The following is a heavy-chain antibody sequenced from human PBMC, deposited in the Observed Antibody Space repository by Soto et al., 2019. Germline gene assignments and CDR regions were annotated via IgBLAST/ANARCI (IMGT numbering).Heavy chain of an antibody. Sequence: SETLSLTCTVSGGSISSYYWSWIRQPAGKGLEWIGRIYTSGSTNYNPSLKSRVTMSVDTSKNQFSLKLSSVTAADTAVYYCARDSVRYDSSGYYYVPVDYWGQGTLVSVSS. CDR2: IYTSGST. J-gene: IGHJ4*02. V-gene: IGHV4-4*07. D-gene: IGHD3-22*01. CDR1: GGSISSYY. CDR3: ARDSVRYDSSGYYYVPVDY.